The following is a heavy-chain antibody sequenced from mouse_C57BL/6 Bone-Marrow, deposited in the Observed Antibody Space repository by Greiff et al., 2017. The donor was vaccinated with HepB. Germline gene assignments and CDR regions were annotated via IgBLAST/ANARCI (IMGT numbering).Heavy chain of an antibody. CDR2: ISSGGDYI. CDR1: GFTFSSYA. J-gene: IGHJ2*01. Sequence: EVKLMESGEGLVKPGGSLKLSCAASGFTFSSYAMSWVRQTPEKRLEWVAYISSGGDYIYYADTVKGRFTISRDNARNTLYLQMSSLKSEDTAMYYCTRADPTGTRNYFDYWGQGTTLTVSS. D-gene: IGHD4-1*01. V-gene: IGHV5-9-1*02. CDR3: TRADPTGTRNYFDY.